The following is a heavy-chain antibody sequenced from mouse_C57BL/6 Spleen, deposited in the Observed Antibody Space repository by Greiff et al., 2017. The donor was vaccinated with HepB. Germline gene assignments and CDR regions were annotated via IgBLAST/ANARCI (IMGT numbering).Heavy chain of an antibody. CDR2: TNPTNGRT. Sequence: VQLQQSGAELVKAGASVKMSCKASGYTFTSYWMHWVKQRLGQGLEWFAETNPTNGRTYYNEKFKSKATLTVDKSSSTAYMLLSGPTFEDSAVYHSARIKKIVATYFDDWGQGTTLIVSS. CDR3: ARIKKIVATYFDD. CDR1: GYTFTSYW. D-gene: IGHD1-1*01. V-gene: IGHV1S81*02. J-gene: IGHJ2*01.